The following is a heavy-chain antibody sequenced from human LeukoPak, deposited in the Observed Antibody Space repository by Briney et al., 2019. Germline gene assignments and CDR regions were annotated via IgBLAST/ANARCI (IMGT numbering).Heavy chain of an antibody. Sequence: TGGSLRLSCAVSGFTFSTYWMSWGRQAPGRGLEWVGNIKEDGSEKYYVDSMKGRFTISRDNAKNSLYLQMNSLRVEDTAVYYCARDSFETDIDYWGQGTLITVSS. J-gene: IGHJ4*02. V-gene: IGHV3-7*01. CDR1: GFTFSTYW. CDR3: ARDSFETDIDY. CDR2: IKEDGSEK. D-gene: IGHD1-14*01.